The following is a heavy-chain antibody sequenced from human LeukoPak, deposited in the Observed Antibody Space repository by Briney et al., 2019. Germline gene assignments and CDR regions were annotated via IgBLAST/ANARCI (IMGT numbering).Heavy chain of an antibody. CDR1: GDSISSGDYF. Sequence: PSETLSLTCTVSGDSISSGDYFWSWIRQPPGKGLEWIGYISHYENAYYNPSLSSRVTMSVDKSKNQVSLKITSVTAADTAIYYCARDGYNSAPFDYWGPGTLVTVSS. CDR2: ISHYENA. D-gene: IGHD5-24*01. J-gene: IGHJ4*02. CDR3: ARDGYNSAPFDY. V-gene: IGHV4-30-2*01.